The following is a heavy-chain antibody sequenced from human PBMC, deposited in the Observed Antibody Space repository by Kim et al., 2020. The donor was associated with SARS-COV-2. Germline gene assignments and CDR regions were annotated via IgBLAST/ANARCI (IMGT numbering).Heavy chain of an antibody. CDR1: EFIFSNYG. CDR2: ISYDGSNK. J-gene: IGHJ3*02. Sequence: GGSLRLSCAASEFIFSNYGMHWVRQAPGKGLEWVAVISYDGSNKYYADSVKGRFTISRDNSKNTLYLQMNSLRAGDTAEYYCAKAGPRYCSSTSCYAIHDAFDIWGQGTMVTVSS. D-gene: IGHD2-2*01. V-gene: IGHV3-30*18. CDR3: AKAGPRYCSSTSCYAIHDAFDI.